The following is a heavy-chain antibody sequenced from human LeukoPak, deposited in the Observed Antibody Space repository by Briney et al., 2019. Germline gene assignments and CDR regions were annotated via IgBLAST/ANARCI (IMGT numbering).Heavy chain of an antibody. Sequence: GGSLRLSCAASGFTFSSYSMNWVRQAPGKGLEWVSSISSSSSTIYYADSVKGRFTISRDNAKNSLYLQMNSLRAEDTAVYYCARDPGQGIAVALPWGQGTLVTVSS. CDR1: GFTFSSYS. J-gene: IGHJ5*02. D-gene: IGHD6-19*01. V-gene: IGHV3-48*04. CDR2: ISSSSSTI. CDR3: ARDPGQGIAVALP.